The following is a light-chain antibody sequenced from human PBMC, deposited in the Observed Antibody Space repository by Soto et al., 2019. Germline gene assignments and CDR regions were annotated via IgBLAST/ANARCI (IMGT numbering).Light chain of an antibody. CDR1: SSNLGAGYD. J-gene: IGLJ3*02. Sequence: HSVLTQPPSVSGAPGQRVTLSCTGNSSNLGAGYDVHWYQQLPGAAPKLVIFGNRNRPSGVPERFSGSKSGTSASLAITGLQAEEEADYYCQAYDYSLTASVFGGGTKVTVL. CDR2: GNR. V-gene: IGLV1-40*01. CDR3: QAYDYSLTASV.